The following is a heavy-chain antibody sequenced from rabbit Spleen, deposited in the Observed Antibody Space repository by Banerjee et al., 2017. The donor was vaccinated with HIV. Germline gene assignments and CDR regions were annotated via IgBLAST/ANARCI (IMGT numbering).Heavy chain of an antibody. CDR3: ARDLVAVIGWNFSL. Sequence: QEQLKETGGGLVQPGGSLTLSCKASGFDLSSYGVSWVRQAPGKGLEWITCINMVTGKSVYASWAKGRFIMSRTSSTKVTLQMTSLTAADTATYFCARDLVAVIGWNFSLWGQGTLVTVS. CDR2: INMVTGKS. CDR1: GFDLSSYG. J-gene: IGHJ3*01. V-gene: IGHV1S45*01. D-gene: IGHD1-1*01.